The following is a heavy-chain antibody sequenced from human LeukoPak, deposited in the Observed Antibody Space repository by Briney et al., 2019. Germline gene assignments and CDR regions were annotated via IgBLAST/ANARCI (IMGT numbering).Heavy chain of an antibody. J-gene: IGHJ6*03. D-gene: IGHD6-19*01. CDR3: AKEACGRGGWYAYMAV. CDR2: ISWNSRGI. Sequence: PGRSPRLSCAASAFTFDDYAMHWVRQAPGKGLEWVSGISWNSRGIGYAYSVKGRFTISRDNAKNSLYLQMNSLRAEDTALYYCAKEACGRGGWYAYMAVWGKGTTVTVSS. V-gene: IGHV3-9*01. CDR1: AFTFDDYA.